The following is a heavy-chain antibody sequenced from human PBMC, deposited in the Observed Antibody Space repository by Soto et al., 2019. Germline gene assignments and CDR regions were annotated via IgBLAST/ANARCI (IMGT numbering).Heavy chain of an antibody. V-gene: IGHV1-69*02. Sequence: SVKVSFKASGGTYSNYTTNWVGQAPEREREWMGRIIPILGLANYAQKFHARVTITADKSTSTAYMDLSSLRSEDRAVYYGARVGRRAYDDGAGKQRGGAFDIW. CDR2: IIPILGLA. CDR3: ARVGRRAYDDGAGKQRGGAFDI. CDR1: GGTYSNYT. D-gene: IGHD3-10*01. J-gene: IGHJ3*02.